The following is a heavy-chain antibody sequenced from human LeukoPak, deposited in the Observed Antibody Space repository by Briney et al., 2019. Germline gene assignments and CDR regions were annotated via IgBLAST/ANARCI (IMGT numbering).Heavy chain of an antibody. V-gene: IGHV3-33*01. J-gene: IGHJ4*02. CDR1: GFTFSSYG. CDR2: IWYDGNNK. Sequence: PGGSLRLSCAASGFTFSSYGIHWVRQAPGKGLEWVTFIWYDGNNKYYADSVKGRFTISRDNAKNSLYLQMNSLRAEDTAVYYCARDPRGGPPGYWGQGTLVTVSS. CDR3: ARDPRGGPPGY. D-gene: IGHD3-10*01.